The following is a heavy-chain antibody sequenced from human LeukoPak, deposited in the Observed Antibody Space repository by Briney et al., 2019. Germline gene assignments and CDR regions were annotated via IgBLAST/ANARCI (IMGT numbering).Heavy chain of an antibody. D-gene: IGHD6-13*01. CDR2: INIISSEI. V-gene: IGHV3-48*02. CDR1: GFTFSSYS. CDR3: ARDSGYSSSWYGYYYGMDV. J-gene: IGHJ6*02. Sequence: PGGSLRLSCAASGFTFSSYSMNWVRQAPGKGLEWVSYINIISSEIYYGDSVKGRFTISTDNAKNSVYLQMNSLRDEDTAVYYCARDSGYSSSWYGYYYGMDVWGQGTTVTVSS.